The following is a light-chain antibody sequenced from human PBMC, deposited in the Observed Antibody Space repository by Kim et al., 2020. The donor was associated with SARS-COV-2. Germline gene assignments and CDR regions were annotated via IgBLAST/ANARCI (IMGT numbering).Light chain of an antibody. J-gene: IGLJ3*02. CDR1: KVGDKY. Sequence: SVAPGQTASITCSGDKVGDKYACWYQQKPGQSPVLVIYQDSKRPSGIPERFSGSNSGNTATLTLSGTQAMDEADYYCQAWDSSTAVFGGGTQLTVL. V-gene: IGLV3-1*01. CDR3: QAWDSSTAV. CDR2: QDS.